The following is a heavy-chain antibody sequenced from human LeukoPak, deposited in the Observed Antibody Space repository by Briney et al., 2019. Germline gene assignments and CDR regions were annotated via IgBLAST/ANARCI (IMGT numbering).Heavy chain of an antibody. J-gene: IGHJ4*02. CDR3: ARDALYDSSGYGQSAFDY. Sequence: KSSETLSLTCAVSGGSISSGGYAWSWIRQPPGKGLEWIGYIYDSGSTHYNPSLKSRVTISVDRSENQFSLKLSSVTAADTAVYYCARDALYDSSGYGQSAFDYWGQGTLVTVSS. V-gene: IGHV4-30-2*01. CDR1: GGSISSGGYA. CDR2: IYDSGST. D-gene: IGHD3-22*01.